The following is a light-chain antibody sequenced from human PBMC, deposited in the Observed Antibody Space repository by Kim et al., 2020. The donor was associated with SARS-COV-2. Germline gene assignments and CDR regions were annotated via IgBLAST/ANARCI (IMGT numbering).Light chain of an antibody. J-gene: IGLJ2*01. CDR2: GKN. Sequence: VALGQTVRITCQGDSLRSYYATRYQQKPGQAPILVIYGKNNRPSGIPDRFSGSSSGNTASLTITGTQAGDEADYYCNSRDSNDNVVFGGGTKLTVL. CDR3: NSRDSNDNVV. CDR1: SLRSYY. V-gene: IGLV3-19*01.